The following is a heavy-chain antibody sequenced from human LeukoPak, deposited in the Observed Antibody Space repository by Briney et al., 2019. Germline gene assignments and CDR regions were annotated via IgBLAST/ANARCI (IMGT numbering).Heavy chain of an antibody. V-gene: IGHV5-51*01. CDR1: GYSFTSYW. D-gene: IGHD1-26*01. CDR3: ASSPTEIVRATGAFDM. J-gene: IGHJ3*02. CDR2: IYPGDSDT. Sequence: GESLKISCKGSGYSFTSYWIGWVRQMPGKGLEWMGIIYPGDSDTRCSPSFQGQVTISADKSISTAYLQWSSLKASDTAMYYCASSPTEIVRATGAFDMWGQGTMVTVSS.